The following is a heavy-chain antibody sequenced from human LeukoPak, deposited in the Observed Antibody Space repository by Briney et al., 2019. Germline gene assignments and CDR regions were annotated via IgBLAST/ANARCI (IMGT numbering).Heavy chain of an antibody. V-gene: IGHV3-7*04. CDR1: GFPLSTYW. Sequence: GGSLRLSCAASGFPLSTYWMSWVRQAPGKGLEWVANINEDGSEKYSVDSVKGRFTISRDNAKSSLYLQMNSLRAEDTALYYCARDLRGTVATFDYWGQGTLVTVSS. CDR2: INEDGSEK. J-gene: IGHJ4*02. D-gene: IGHD5-12*01. CDR3: ARDLRGTVATFDY.